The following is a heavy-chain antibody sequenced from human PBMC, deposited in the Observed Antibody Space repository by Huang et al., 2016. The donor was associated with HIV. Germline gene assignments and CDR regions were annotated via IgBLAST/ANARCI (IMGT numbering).Heavy chain of an antibody. D-gene: IGHD3-22*01. J-gene: IGHJ4*02. V-gene: IGHV4-61*08. Sequence: QVHLQESGPGLVKPSETLSLTCTVSGGSVSSGDYYWSWVRQPPGKGLEWIAYAYYDGSTTYNPSLERRLSMSVDTSRNQFSLKLRSVTAADTAVYYCSRINYAKTTYYLDFDFWGQGTLVTVSS. CDR1: GGSVSSGDYY. CDR2: AYYDGST. CDR3: SRINYAKTTYYLDFDF.